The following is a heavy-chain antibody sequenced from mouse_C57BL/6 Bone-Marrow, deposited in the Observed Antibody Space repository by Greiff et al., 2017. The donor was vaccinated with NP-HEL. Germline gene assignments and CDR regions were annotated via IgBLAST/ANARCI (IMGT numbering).Heavy chain of an antibody. V-gene: IGHV1-69*01. D-gene: IGHD4-1*01. CDR2: IDPSDSYT. Sequence: QVQLQQPGAELVMPGASVKLSCKASGYTFTSYWMHWVKQRPGQGLEWIGEIDPSDSYTNYNQKFKGKSTLTVDKSSSTAYMQLSSLTSEDSAVYYCARSRTGTWYFEVGGTGTTVTVSS. J-gene: IGHJ1*03. CDR1: GYTFTSYW. CDR3: ARSRTGTWYFEV.